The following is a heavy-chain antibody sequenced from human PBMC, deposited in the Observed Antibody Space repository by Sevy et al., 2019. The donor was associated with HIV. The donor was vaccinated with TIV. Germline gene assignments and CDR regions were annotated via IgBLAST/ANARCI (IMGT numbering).Heavy chain of an antibody. V-gene: IGHV4-30-4*01. CDR3: ASTDPVDTAMVTIGSFVY. CDR1: GGSISSGDYY. CDR2: IYYSGST. Sequence: SETLSLTCTVSGGSISSGDYYWSWIRQPPGKGLEWIGYIYYSGSTYYNPSLKSRVTISVDTSKNQFSLKLSSVTAADTAVDYCASTDPVDTAMVTIGSFVYWGQGTLVTVS. D-gene: IGHD5-18*01. J-gene: IGHJ4*02.